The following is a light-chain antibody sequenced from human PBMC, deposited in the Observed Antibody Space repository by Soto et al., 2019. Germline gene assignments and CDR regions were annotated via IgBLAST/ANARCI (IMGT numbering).Light chain of an antibody. Sequence: EIVMTQSPATLSVSPGERATLSCRASQSVSSNLAWYQQQKPGQAPRLLIYDASTRATGIPVRFSGGGSGTEFTLTISSLQSEDFAVYYCQQYGTSPRTFGQGTRV. V-gene: IGKV3-15*01. J-gene: IGKJ1*01. CDR2: DAS. CDR1: QSVSSN. CDR3: QQYGTSPRT.